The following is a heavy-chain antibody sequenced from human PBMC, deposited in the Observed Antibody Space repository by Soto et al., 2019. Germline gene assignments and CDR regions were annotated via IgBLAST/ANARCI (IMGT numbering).Heavy chain of an antibody. Sequence: GGSLRLSCAASGFTFSSYGMHWVRQAPGKGLKRVAVISYDGSNKYYADSVKGRFTISRDNSKNTLYLQMNSLRAEDTAVYYCAKDFRAFSSSEFYYYYYGMDVWGQGTTVTVSS. CDR2: ISYDGSNK. J-gene: IGHJ6*02. CDR3: AKDFRAFSSSEFYYYYYGMDV. V-gene: IGHV3-30*18. D-gene: IGHD6-6*01. CDR1: GFTFSSYG.